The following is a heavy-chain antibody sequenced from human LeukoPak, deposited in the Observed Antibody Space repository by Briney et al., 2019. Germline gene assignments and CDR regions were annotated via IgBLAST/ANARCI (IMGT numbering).Heavy chain of an antibody. J-gene: IGHJ6*03. CDR1: GGSISSSSYY. D-gene: IGHD6-19*01. CDR3: ARHQWHYYYYMGV. V-gene: IGHV4-39*01. CDR2: IYYSGDT. Sequence: NPSDPLSLTCTVSGGSISSSSYYWGWIRQPPGNGLDWIGSIYYSGDTYYNPSLKSRRVTISVDTSKNQFSLRLSSVTAADTAVYYCARHQWHYYYYMGVWGKGSTVTVSS.